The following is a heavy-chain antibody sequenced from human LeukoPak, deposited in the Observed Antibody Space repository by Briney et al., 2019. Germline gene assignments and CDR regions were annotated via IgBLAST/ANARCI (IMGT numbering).Heavy chain of an antibody. J-gene: IGHJ6*02. Sequence: ASVKVSCKASGYTFTSYGISWVRQAPGQGLEWMGWISAYNGNTNYAQKLQGRVTMTTDTSTSTAYMELRGLRSDDTAVYYCARELDCSSTSCYPQLDYYYGMDVWGQGTTVTVSS. CDR1: GYTFTSYG. V-gene: IGHV1-18*01. CDR2: ISAYNGNT. CDR3: ARELDCSSTSCYPQLDYYYGMDV. D-gene: IGHD2-2*01.